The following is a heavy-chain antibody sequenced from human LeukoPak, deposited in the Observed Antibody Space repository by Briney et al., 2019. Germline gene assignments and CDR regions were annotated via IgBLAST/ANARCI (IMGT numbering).Heavy chain of an antibody. D-gene: IGHD6-19*01. CDR3: ARPQAVDGTDPFNY. J-gene: IGHJ4*02. V-gene: IGHV4-31*03. Sequence: SETLSLTCTVSGGSISSGGYYWSWIRQHPGKGLEWIGYIYYSGSTYYNPSLKSRVTISVDTSKNQFSLKLSSVTAADTAVYYCARPQAVDGTDPFNYWGQGTLVTVSS. CDR2: IYYSGST. CDR1: GGSISSGGYY.